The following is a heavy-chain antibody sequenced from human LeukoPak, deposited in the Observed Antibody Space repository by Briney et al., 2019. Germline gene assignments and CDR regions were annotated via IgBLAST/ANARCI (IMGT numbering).Heavy chain of an antibody. CDR1: RFTLSTYW. D-gene: IGHD3-3*01. Sequence: GGSLRLSCAASRFTLSTYWMSWVRQAPGKGLEWVAHIKRDGSQEYYVDSVKGRFTISRDSAKNSLYLQMNSLRAEDTAVYYCARGVPYDSWSGPHYSDYWGQGTLVTVSS. CDR3: ARGVPYDSWSGPHYSDY. J-gene: IGHJ4*02. CDR2: IKRDGSQE. V-gene: IGHV3-7*01.